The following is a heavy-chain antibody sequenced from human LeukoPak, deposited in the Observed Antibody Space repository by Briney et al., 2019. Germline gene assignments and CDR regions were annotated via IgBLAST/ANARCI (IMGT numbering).Heavy chain of an antibody. CDR1: GGSISSYY. CDR3: ARQGTIEAPPIFDS. CDR2: IYTSGST. V-gene: IGHV4-4*07. D-gene: IGHD6-6*01. J-gene: IGHJ4*02. Sequence: SETLSLTCTVSGGSISSYYWSWIRQPAGKGLEWIGRIYTSGSTNYNPSLKSRVTMSVDTSKNQFSLKLSSVTAADTAVYYCARQGTIEAPPIFDSWGQGTLVTVSS.